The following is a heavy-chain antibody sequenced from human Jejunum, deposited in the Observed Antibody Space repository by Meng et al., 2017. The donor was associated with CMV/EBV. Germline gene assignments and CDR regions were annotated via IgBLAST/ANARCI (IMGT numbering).Heavy chain of an antibody. CDR3: ARARSTTWYQDY. V-gene: IGHV4-38-2*02. D-gene: IGHD6-13*01. Sequence: VSGYSSSSGYYWGWIRQAPGRGLEWIGNVYHSGATYYNPSLKSRVTMSVDTSKNQFSLKLDSVTAADTAVYFCARARSTTWYQDYWGQGTQVTVSS. J-gene: IGHJ4*02. CDR2: VYHSGAT. CDR1: GYSSSSGYY.